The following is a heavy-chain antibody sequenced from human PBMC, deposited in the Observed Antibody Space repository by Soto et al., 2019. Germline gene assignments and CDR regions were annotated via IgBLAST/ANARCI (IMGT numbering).Heavy chain of an antibody. J-gene: IGHJ4*02. CDR3: GRHGAWAPLD. CDR1: GDSISSSHDY. V-gene: IGHV4-39*01. Sequence: SETLSLTCTVSGDSISSSHDYWAWSRQPPGKGLEWIISLKYGGNTFYNPSLNSRVTISVDTSKNQFSLKVSSVTAADTAVYYCGRHGAWAPLDWGQGTLVTVSS. D-gene: IGHD3-10*01. CDR2: LKYGGNT.